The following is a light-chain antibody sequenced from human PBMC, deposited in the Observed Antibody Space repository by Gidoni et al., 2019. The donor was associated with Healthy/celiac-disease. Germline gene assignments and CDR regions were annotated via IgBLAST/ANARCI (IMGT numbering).Light chain of an antibody. CDR1: QSVSSY. CDR3: QQRSNWPPWT. Sequence: EIVLPQSPATLSLSPGDRATLSCRASQSVSSYLAWYQQKPGQAPTLLIYDAANRATGIPARFSGSGSGTDFTLTTSSLEPEDFAVYYCQQRSNWPPWTFGQGTKVETK. V-gene: IGKV3-11*01. J-gene: IGKJ1*01. CDR2: DAA.